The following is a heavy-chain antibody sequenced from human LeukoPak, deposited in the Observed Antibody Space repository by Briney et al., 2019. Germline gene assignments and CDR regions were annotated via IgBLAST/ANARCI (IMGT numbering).Heavy chain of an antibody. V-gene: IGHV1-69*13. CDR3: ARGVKYYYDGSGYYLDY. Sequence: SVKVSCKASGGTFSRDTITWVRQAPGQGLEWMGGFIPIFGRANYAQNFQGRVMITADESTTTAYMELSSLQSEDTAVYYCARGVKYYYDGSGYYLDYWGQGTLVTVPS. CDR1: GGTFSRDT. CDR2: FIPIFGRA. D-gene: IGHD3-22*01. J-gene: IGHJ4*02.